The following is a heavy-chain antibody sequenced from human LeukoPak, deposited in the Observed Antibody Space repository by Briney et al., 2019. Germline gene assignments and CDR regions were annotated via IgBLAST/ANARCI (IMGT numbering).Heavy chain of an antibody. V-gene: IGHV1-69*13. CDR1: GGTFSSYA. J-gene: IGHJ5*02. D-gene: IGHD1-26*01. Sequence: SVKVSCKASGGTFSSYAISWVRQAPGQGLEWMGGIIPIFGTANYAQKFQGRVTITADESTSTAYMELSSLRSEDTAVYHCARDNSVGDTAWWFDPWGQGTLVTVSS. CDR2: IIPIFGTA. CDR3: ARDNSVGDTAWWFDP.